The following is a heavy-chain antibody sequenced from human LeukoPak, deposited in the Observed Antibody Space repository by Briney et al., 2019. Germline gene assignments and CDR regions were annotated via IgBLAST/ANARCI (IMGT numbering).Heavy chain of an antibody. J-gene: IGHJ5*02. Sequence: GGSLRLSCAASGFTFDDYAMHWVRQAPGKGLEWVSLISWDGGSTYYADSVKGRFTISRDNSKNSLYLQMNSLRAEDTALYYCVGALNYWFDPWGQGTLVTVSS. CDR3: VGALNYWFDP. CDR1: GFTFDDYA. V-gene: IGHV3-43D*04. D-gene: IGHD3-10*01. CDR2: ISWDGGST.